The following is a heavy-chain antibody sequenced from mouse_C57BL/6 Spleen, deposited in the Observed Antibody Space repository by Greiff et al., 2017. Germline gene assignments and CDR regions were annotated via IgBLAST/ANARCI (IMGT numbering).Heavy chain of an antibody. CDR3: ARDGNYPDWYFDV. Sequence: EVQLQQSGPELVKPGDSVKISCKASGYSFTGYFMNWVMQSHGKSLEWIGRINPYNGDTFYNQKFKGKATLTVDKSSSTAHMELRSLTSEDSAVYYCARDGNYPDWYFDVWGTGTTVTVSS. D-gene: IGHD2-1*01. V-gene: IGHV1-20*01. CDR1: GYSFTGYF. J-gene: IGHJ1*03. CDR2: INPYNGDT.